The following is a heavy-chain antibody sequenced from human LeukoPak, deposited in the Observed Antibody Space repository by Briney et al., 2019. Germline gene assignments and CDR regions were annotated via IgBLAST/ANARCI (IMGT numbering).Heavy chain of an antibody. CDR3: ARGWGYAPVWDY. CDR1: GGSISGYY. J-gene: IGHJ4*02. Sequence: SETLSLTCTVSGGSISGYYWSWIRQPPGKGLEWIGYIYYSGSTNYNPSLKSRVTISVDTSKNQFSLKLSSVTAADTAVYYCARGWGYAPVWDYWGQGTLVTVSS. CDR2: IYYSGST. V-gene: IGHV4-59*01. D-gene: IGHD2-8*01.